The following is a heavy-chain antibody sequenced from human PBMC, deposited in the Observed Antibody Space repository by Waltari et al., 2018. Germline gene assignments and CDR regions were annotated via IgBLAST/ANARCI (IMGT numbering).Heavy chain of an antibody. V-gene: IGHV3-23*04. CDR2: ISGSGGIK. D-gene: IGHD6-6*01. Sequence: EVQLVESGGGLVQPGGSLRLSCAASGFTFRSYAITWVRQAPGEGLEWGSGISGSGGIKYYADSVKGRFSIARDSSKNTVYLQMNSLRAEDTAVYYCAKDSHTTSSEGHFDYWGQGTVVTVSS. CDR3: AKDSHTTSSEGHFDY. CDR1: GFTFRSYA. J-gene: IGHJ4*02.